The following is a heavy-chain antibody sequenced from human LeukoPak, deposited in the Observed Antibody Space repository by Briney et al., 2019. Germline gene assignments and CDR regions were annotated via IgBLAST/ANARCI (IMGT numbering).Heavy chain of an antibody. J-gene: IGHJ5*02. D-gene: IGHD3-9*01. Sequence: SETLSLTCTVSGGSISSGDYYWSWIRQPPGKGLEWIGYIYYSGSTYYNPSLKSRVTISVDTSKNQFSLKLSSVTAADTAGYYCARAWGYDILTGYYIGWFDPWGQGTLVTVSS. CDR2: IYYSGST. CDR3: ARAWGYDILTGYYIGWFDP. V-gene: IGHV4-30-4*01. CDR1: GGSISSGDYY.